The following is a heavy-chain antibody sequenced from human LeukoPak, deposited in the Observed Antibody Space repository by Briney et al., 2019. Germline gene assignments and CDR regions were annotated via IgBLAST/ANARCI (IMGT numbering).Heavy chain of an antibody. CDR2: IIPIFGTA. J-gene: IGHJ4*02. Sequence: SVKVSCKASGGTFSSYAISWVRQAPGQGLEWMGGIIPIFGTANYAQKFQGRVTITADKSTSTAYMELSSLRSEDTAVYFCARGFSGPATPYFDYWGQGTLVTVSS. CDR1: GGTFSSYA. D-gene: IGHD2-15*01. V-gene: IGHV1-69*06. CDR3: ARGFSGPATPYFDY.